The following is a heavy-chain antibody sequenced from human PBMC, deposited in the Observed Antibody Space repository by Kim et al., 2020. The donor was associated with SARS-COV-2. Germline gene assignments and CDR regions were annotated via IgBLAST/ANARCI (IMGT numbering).Heavy chain of an antibody. CDR2: INHSGST. D-gene: IGHD2-15*01. J-gene: IGHJ6*01. CDR3: ARGLGGYCSGGSCYPYYY. V-gene: IGHV4-34*01. Sequence: SETLSLTCAVYGGSFSGYYWSWIRQPPGKGLDWIGEINHSGSTNYNPSLKSRVTISVDTSKNQFSLKLSSVTAADTAVYYCARGLGGYCSGGSCYPYYY. CDR1: GGSFSGYY.